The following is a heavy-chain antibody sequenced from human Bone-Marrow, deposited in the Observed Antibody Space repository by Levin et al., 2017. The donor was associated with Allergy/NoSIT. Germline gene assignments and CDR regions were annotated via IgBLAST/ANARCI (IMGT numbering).Heavy chain of an antibody. D-gene: IGHD1-7*01. CDR3: SKGVFKGVELGWFDH. V-gene: IGHV3-9*01. CDR1: GFTFDDYV. CDR2: INGDGGSI. J-gene: IGHJ5*02. Sequence: GGSLRLSCAASGFTFDDYVMHWVRQAPGKGLEWVSSINGDGGSIGYGDSVKGRFTISRDNAKNSLYLQMDNLRVEDTALYYCSKGVFKGVELGWFDHCGQGTLVIVSS.